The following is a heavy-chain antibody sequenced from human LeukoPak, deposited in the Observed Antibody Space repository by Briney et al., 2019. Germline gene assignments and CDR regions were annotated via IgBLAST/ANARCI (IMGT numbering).Heavy chain of an antibody. J-gene: IGHJ4*02. CDR1: GGSTSSGDYY. CDR3: ASKSSDFDY. V-gene: IGHV4-30-4*01. Sequence: SETLSLTCTVSGGSTSSGDYYWSWIRQPPGKGLEWIGYIYYSGSTNYNPSLKSRVTISVDTSKNQFSLKLSSVTAADTAVYYCASKSSDFDYWGQGTLVTVSS. D-gene: IGHD6-25*01. CDR2: IYYSGST.